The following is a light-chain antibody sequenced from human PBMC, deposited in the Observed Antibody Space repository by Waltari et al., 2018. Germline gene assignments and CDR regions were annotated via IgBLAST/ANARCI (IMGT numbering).Light chain of an antibody. Sequence: QSALTQPASVSGSPGQSITISCTGISSDVGGYNYVSWYQQYPGKAPKLMIYDVSNRPTGVSNRFSGSKSGNTASLTISGLQAEDEADYYCSSDTSSSPYVFGTGTKVTVL. CDR2: DVS. J-gene: IGLJ1*01. V-gene: IGLV2-14*03. CDR3: SSDTSSSPYV. CDR1: SSDVGGYNY.